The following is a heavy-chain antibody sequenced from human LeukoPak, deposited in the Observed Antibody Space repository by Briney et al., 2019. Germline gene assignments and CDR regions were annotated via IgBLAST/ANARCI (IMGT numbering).Heavy chain of an antibody. J-gene: IGHJ3*02. CDR1: GFTFSSYS. Sequence: GGSLRPSCAASGFTFSSYSMNWVRQAPGKGLEWVSYISSSSSTMYYADSVKGRFTISRDNSKNTLYFQMNSLRAEDTAVYYCARQYCSSTSCNGAFDIWGQGTMVTVSS. CDR3: ARQYCSSTSCNGAFDI. CDR2: ISSSSSTM. D-gene: IGHD2-2*01. V-gene: IGHV3-48*01.